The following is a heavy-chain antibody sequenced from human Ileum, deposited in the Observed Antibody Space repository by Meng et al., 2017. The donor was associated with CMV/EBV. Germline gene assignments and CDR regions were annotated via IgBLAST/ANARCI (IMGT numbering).Heavy chain of an antibody. J-gene: IGHJ4*02. CDR1: GGSISSSY. CDR3: ARDLGNGGDSDY. D-gene: IGHD2-21*01. Sequence: ESLKISCTVSGGSISSSYWGWIRQPPGKGLEWIGSTSDSEYASYNPSLKSRVTISVDKSRNQFSLRLNYVTTADTAVYYCARDLGNGGDSDYWGQGMLVTVSS. V-gene: IGHV4-39*07. CDR2: TSDSEYA.